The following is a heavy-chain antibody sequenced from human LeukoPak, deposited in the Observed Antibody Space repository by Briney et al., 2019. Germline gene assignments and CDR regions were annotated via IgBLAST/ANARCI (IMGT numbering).Heavy chain of an antibody. Sequence: PGGSLGLSCGASGFTFSKFWMIWVRQAPGKGLEWVANIKQDGSERYYVDSVKGRFTISRDNAKASLYLQMTSLRVEDTAVYYCASRANSRYPYYLDWWGQGTLVTVSS. CDR1: GFTFSKFW. D-gene: IGHD3-9*01. V-gene: IGHV3-7*05. J-gene: IGHJ4*02. CDR3: ASRANSRYPYYLDW. CDR2: IKQDGSER.